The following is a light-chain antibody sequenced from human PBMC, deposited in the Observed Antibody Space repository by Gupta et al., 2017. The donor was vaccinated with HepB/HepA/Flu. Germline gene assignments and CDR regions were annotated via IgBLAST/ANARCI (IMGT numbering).Light chain of an antibody. CDR2: QAS. Sequence: VLTQSPGTLSLSPGERATLSCSATQSVTSSYLGWYQQKPGQAPRLLIYQASTRDAGIPDRFSGSGSGTDFTLTISRLEAEDVAVYYCKQDGSSPCTFGHGTKVDIK. V-gene: IGKV3-20*01. J-gene: IGKJ3*01. CDR1: QSVTSSY. CDR3: KQDGSSPCT.